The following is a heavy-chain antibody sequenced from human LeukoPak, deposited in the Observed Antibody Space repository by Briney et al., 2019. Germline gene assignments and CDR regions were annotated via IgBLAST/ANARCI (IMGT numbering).Heavy chain of an antibody. V-gene: IGHV3-30*02. CDR3: AKVLAVTSYGAKSIFDH. D-gene: IGHD4-23*01. J-gene: IGHJ4*02. CDR1: GFTFSDYG. Sequence: GGSLRLSCAASGFTFSDYGMHWVRQAPGKGLEWVAFIWYDGSNKYYADSVKGRFTISRDNSKNTVYLQMNSLRAEDTAVYYCAKVLAVTSYGAKSIFDHWGQGTLVTVSS. CDR2: IWYDGSNK.